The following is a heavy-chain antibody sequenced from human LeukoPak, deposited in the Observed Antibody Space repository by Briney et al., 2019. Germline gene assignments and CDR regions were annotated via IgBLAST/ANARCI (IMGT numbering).Heavy chain of an antibody. CDR1: GGSFSGYY. D-gene: IGHD3-3*01. V-gene: IGHV4-34*01. CDR2: INHSGST. Sequence: SETLSLTCAVYGGSFSGYYWSWIRQPPGKGLEWIGEINHSGSTNYNPSLKSRVTISVDTSKNQLSLKLSSVTAADTAVYYCARGRYYDFWSGYEGVYYFDYWGQGTLVTVSS. CDR3: ARGRYYDFWSGYEGVYYFDY. J-gene: IGHJ4*02.